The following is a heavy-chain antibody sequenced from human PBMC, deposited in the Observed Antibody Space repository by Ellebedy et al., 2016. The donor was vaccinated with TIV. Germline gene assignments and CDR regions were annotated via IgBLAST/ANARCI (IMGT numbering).Heavy chain of an antibody. Sequence: GGSLRLSXAASGFAFSGYAMSWVRQAPGKGLEWVSSISSSSSYIYYADSVKGRFTISRDNAKNSLYLQMNSLRAEDTAIYYCASAGGSGWYYNNYYFDYWGQGTLVTVSS. V-gene: IGHV3-21*01. CDR3: ASAGGSGWYYNNYYFDY. J-gene: IGHJ4*02. CDR2: ISSSSSYI. CDR1: GFAFSGYA. D-gene: IGHD6-19*01.